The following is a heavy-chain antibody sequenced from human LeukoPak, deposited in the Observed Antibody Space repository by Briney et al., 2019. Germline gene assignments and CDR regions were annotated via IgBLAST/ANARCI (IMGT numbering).Heavy chain of an antibody. CDR2: IYYSGTT. J-gene: IGHJ6*03. CDR3: ARSTSGYYSKHYYFYMDV. V-gene: IGHV4-59*01. CDR1: GASISSYF. D-gene: IGHD3-22*01. Sequence: PSETLSLTCSVSGASISSYFWSWIRQPPGKGLEWIGYIYYSGTTNYNPSLKSRIAISLDTSKKQFSLRMSSVTAADTAVYYCARSTSGYYSKHYYFYMDVWGKGTTVTVSS.